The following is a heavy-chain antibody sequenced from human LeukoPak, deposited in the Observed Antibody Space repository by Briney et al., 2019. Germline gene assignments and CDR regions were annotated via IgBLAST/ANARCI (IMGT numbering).Heavy chain of an antibody. CDR3: WGSTSSNFDY. V-gene: IGHV3-48*04. J-gene: IGHJ4*02. Sequence: GGSLRLSCAASGFTFSTYSMNWIRQAPGKGLEWVSYISSSGGTIHYADSVKGRFTISRDNAKNSLYLQMNSLRAEDTAVYYCWGSTSSNFDYWGQGTLVTVSS. D-gene: IGHD2-2*01. CDR1: GFTFSTYS. CDR2: ISSSGGTI.